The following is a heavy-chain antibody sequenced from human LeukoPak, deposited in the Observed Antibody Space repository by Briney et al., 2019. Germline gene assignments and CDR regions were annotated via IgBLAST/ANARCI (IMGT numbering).Heavy chain of an antibody. Sequence: GGSLTLSCAPSGFTFSSYAMSWVRQAPGKGLEWVSAISGSGGNTYYAHSVEGRFTISRDNSKNTLYLQMNSLRAEDTALYYCAKDRYYDRYGPEDWGQGTLVTVSS. CDR1: GFTFSSYA. CDR3: AKDRYYDRYGPED. V-gene: IGHV3-23*01. D-gene: IGHD3-22*01. J-gene: IGHJ4*02. CDR2: ISGSGGNT.